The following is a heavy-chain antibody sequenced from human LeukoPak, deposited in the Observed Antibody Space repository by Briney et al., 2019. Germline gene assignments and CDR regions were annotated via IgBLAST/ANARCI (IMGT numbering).Heavy chain of an antibody. D-gene: IGHD6-19*01. CDR1: GFTFSSYA. Sequence: GGSLRLSCAASGFTFSSYAMSWVRPAPGKGLEWVSAISGSGGSTYYADSVKGRFTISRDNSKNTLYLQMNSLRAEDTAVYYCANGSGWLTYFDYWGQGTLVTVSS. CDR2: ISGSGGST. CDR3: ANGSGWLTYFDY. V-gene: IGHV3-23*01. J-gene: IGHJ4*02.